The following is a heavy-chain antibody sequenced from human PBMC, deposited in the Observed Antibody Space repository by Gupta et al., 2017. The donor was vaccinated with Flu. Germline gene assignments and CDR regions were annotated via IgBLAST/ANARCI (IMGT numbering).Heavy chain of an antibody. CDR1: GFTFSSYW. D-gene: IGHD3-22*01. J-gene: IGHJ4*02. CDR2: SNSDGSST. Sequence: EVQLVESGGGLVQPGGSLRLSCAASGFTFSSYWMHWVRQAPGKGLVWVSRSNSDGSSTSYADSVKGRFTISRDNAKNTLYLQMNSLRAEDTAVYYCARESYYYDSSGYHSLWGQGTLVTVSS. CDR3: ARESYYYDSSGYHSL. V-gene: IGHV3-74*01.